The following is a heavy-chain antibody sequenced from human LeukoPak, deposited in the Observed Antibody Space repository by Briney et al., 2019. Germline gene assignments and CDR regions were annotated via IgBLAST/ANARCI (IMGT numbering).Heavy chain of an antibody. J-gene: IGHJ2*01. Sequence: SETLSLTCTVSGDSISSGESYWSWICQPPGEGLEWIGYIHFGVSTSYNPSLQSRVTMSGDASKNQFSLKLTSVTAADTAVYYCVRDPALKNAGDLYFDLWGRGTLVTVSS. CDR3: VRDPALKNAGDLYFDL. V-gene: IGHV4-30-4*01. CDR2: IHFGVST. CDR1: GDSISSGESY. D-gene: IGHD3-10*01.